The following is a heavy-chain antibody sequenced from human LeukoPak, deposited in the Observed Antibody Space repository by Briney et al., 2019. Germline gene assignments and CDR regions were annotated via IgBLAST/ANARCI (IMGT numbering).Heavy chain of an antibody. Sequence: GGSLRLSCAASGFTLSSYAMSWVRQAPGKGLEWVSAISGSGGSTYYADSVKGRFTISRDNSKNTLYLQMNSLRAEDTAVYYCAKKALPGYSYGYFDYWGQGTLVTVSS. CDR1: GFTLSSYA. D-gene: IGHD5-18*01. J-gene: IGHJ4*02. CDR3: AKKALPGYSYGYFDY. CDR2: ISGSGGST. V-gene: IGHV3-23*01.